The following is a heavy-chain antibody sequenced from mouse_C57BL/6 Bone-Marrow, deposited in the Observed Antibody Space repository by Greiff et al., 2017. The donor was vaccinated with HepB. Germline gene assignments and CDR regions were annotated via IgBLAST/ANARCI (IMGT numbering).Heavy chain of an antibody. V-gene: IGHV1-64*01. D-gene: IGHD1-1*01. CDR2: IHPNSGST. CDR3: ARQSEITTVEDY. Sequence: QVQLKQPGAELVKPGASVKLSCKASGYTFTSYWMHWVKQRPGQGLEWIGMIHPNSGSTNYNEKFKSKATLTVDKSSSTAYMQLSSLTSEDSAVYYCARQSEITTVEDYWGQGTTLTVSS. CDR1: GYTFTSYW. J-gene: IGHJ2*01.